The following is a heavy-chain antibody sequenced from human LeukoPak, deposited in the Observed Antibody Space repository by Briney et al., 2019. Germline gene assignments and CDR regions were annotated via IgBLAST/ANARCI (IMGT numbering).Heavy chain of an antibody. Sequence: PSETLSLTCTVSGGSISSYYWSRIRQPPGKGLEWIGYIYYSGSTNYNPSLKSRVTISVDTSKNQFSLKLSSVTAADTAVYYCARGLTTYYDRSGDDYWGQGTLVTASS. J-gene: IGHJ4*02. V-gene: IGHV4-59*01. CDR3: ARGLTTYYDRSGDDY. CDR2: IYYSGST. CDR1: GGSISSYY. D-gene: IGHD3-22*01.